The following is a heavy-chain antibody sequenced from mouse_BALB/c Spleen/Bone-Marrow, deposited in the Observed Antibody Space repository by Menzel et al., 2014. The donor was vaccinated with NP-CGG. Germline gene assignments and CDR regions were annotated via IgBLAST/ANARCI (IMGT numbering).Heavy chain of an antibody. V-gene: IGHV1-67*01. CDR3: AREGYASTAWFAY. CDR2: INTYSGNT. Sequence: VMLVESGPELVRPGVSVKISCKGSGYTFTDYAMHWVKQSHAKSLEWIGVINTYSGNTNYNQNFKGKATMTVDKSSSTAFMELARVTYEDSAIYYCAREGYASTAWFAYWGQGTLVTVSA. J-gene: IGHJ3*01. CDR1: GYTFTDYA. D-gene: IGHD1-1*01.